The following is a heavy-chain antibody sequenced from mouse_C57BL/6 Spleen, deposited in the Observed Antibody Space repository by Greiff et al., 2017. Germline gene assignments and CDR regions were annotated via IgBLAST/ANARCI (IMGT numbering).Heavy chain of an antibody. J-gene: IGHJ2*01. Sequence: VMLVESGPELVKPGASVKISCKASGYAFSSSWMNWVKQRPGKGLEWIGRIYPGDGDTNYNGKFKGKATLTADKSSSTAYMQLSSLTSEDSAVYFCARTVVAYYFDYWGQGTTLTVSS. V-gene: IGHV1-82*01. CDR1: GYAFSSSW. CDR3: ARTVVAYYFDY. CDR2: IYPGDGDT. D-gene: IGHD1-1*01.